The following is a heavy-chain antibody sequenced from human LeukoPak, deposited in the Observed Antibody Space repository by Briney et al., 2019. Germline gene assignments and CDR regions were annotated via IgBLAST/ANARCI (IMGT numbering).Heavy chain of an antibody. V-gene: IGHV4-61*02. J-gene: IGHJ4*02. CDR3: AREGIVVVPTIDY. Sequence: SETLSLTCTVSGGSISSGSYYWSWIRQPAGKGLEWIGRIYTSGSTNYNPSLKRRVTISVDTSKNQFSLKLSPVTAADTAVYYCAREGIVVVPTIDYWGQGTLVTVSS. CDR2: IYTSGST. CDR1: GGSISSGSYY. D-gene: IGHD2-2*01.